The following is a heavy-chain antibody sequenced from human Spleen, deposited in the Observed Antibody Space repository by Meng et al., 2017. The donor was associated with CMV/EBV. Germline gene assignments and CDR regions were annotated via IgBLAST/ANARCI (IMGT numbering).Heavy chain of an antibody. Sequence: GESLKISCAASGFTFSSYAMHWVRQAPDKGLEWVAVISYDGSNKYYADSVKGRFTISRDNSKNTLYLQMNSLRAEDTAVYYCARENCSSTSCYTGVHYYYYYGMDVWGQGTTVTVSS. CDR3: ARENCSSTSCYTGVHYYYYYGMDV. D-gene: IGHD2-2*01. CDR1: GFTFSSYA. CDR2: ISYDGSNK. V-gene: IGHV3-30*04. J-gene: IGHJ6*02.